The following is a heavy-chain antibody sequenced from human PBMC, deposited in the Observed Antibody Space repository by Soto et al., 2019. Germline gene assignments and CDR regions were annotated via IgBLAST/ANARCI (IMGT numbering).Heavy chain of an antibody. Sequence: ASVKVSCKASGYTFTSYDINWVRQATGQGLEWMGWMNPNSGNTGYAQKFQGRVTMTRNTSISTAYMELSSLRSEDTAVYYCARAFPLLLWFGELHNPVFYDSGKRTLVPVSS. CDR3: ARAFPLLLWFGELHNPVFYD. CDR1: GYTFTSYD. CDR2: MNPNSGNT. J-gene: IGHJ1*01. V-gene: IGHV1-8*01. D-gene: IGHD3-10*01.